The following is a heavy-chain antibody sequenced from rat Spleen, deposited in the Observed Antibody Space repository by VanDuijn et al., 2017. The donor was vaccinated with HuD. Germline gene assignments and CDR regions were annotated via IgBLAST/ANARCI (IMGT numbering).Heavy chain of an antibody. D-gene: IGHD1-6*01. Sequence: EVQLVESGGGLVQPGRSLKLSCAASGFPFSNYGMAWVRQAPTRGLEWVAYISTCGDNTYYRDSVKGRFTISRDNAKSTLYLQMDSLRSEDTATYYCTRAIYTTDYYYAKGYYVMDAWGQGASVTVSS. CDR1: GFPFSNYG. J-gene: IGHJ4*01. CDR3: TRAIYTTDYYYAKGYYVMDA. CDR2: ISTCGDNT. V-gene: IGHV5S13*01.